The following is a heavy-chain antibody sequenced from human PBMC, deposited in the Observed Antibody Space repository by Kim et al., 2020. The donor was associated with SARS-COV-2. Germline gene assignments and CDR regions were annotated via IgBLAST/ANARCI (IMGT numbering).Heavy chain of an antibody. V-gene: IGHV1-2*06. J-gene: IGHJ4*02. CDR1: GYTFTGYY. CDR2: INPNSGGT. Sequence: ASVKVSCKASGYTFTGYYMHWVRQAPGQGLEWMGRINPNSGGTNYAQKFQGRVTMTRDTSISTAYMELSRLRSDDTAVYYCARGDWNYGWSEGNFDYWGQGTLVTVSS. CDR3: ARGDWNYGWSEGNFDY. D-gene: IGHD1-7*01.